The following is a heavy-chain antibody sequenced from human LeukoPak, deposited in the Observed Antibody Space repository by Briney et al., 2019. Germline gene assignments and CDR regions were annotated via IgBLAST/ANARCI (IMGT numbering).Heavy chain of an antibody. CDR2: IYHSGST. CDR1: GYSISSGYY. V-gene: IGHV4-38-2*02. J-gene: IGHJ4*02. Sequence: SETLSLTCTVSGYSISSGYYWGWIRQPPGKGLEWIGSIYHSGSTYYNPFLKSRVTISVDTSKNQFSLKLSSVTAADTAVYYCARDVPGFDYWGQGTLVTVSS. D-gene: IGHD3-10*02. CDR3: ARDVPGFDY.